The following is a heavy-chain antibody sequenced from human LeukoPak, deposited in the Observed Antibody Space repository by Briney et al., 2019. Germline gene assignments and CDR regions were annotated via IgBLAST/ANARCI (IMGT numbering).Heavy chain of an antibody. CDR1: CGSISSYY. CDR3: ARVGGTNFYYYGMDV. J-gene: IGHJ6*02. D-gene: IGHD4-23*01. V-gene: IGHV4-59*01. CDR2: IYYSGST. Sequence: PSETLSLTCSVSCGSISSYYWSWIRQPPGKGLEWIGYIYYSGSTNYNPSLKSRVTMSVDTSNNQFSLKLSSVTAADTAIYYCARVGGTNFYYYGMDVWGQGTTVTVSS.